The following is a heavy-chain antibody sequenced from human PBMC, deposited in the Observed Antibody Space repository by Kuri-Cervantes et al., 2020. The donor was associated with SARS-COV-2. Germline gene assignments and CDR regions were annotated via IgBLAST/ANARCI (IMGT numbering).Heavy chain of an antibody. V-gene: IGHV3-23*01. Sequence: ESLKISCAASGYTFSSYAMSWVRQAREKGLEWVSAISVSGGSTYYADSVKGRFTISRDNSKNTLYLQMNSLRAEDTAVYYCAKVQGNGENAFDIWGQGTMVTVSS. CDR3: AKVQGNGENAFDI. CDR1: GYTFSSYA. D-gene: IGHD3-10*01. J-gene: IGHJ3*02. CDR2: ISVSGGST.